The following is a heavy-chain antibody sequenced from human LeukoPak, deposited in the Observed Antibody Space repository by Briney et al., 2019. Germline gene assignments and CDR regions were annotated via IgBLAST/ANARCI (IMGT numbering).Heavy chain of an antibody. V-gene: IGHV3-9*01. D-gene: IGHD3-22*01. J-gene: IGHJ4*02. CDR2: ISWDRGTT. CDR1: GFTFNNYA. Sequence: GGSLRLSCEASGFTFNNYAMHWVRQAPGKGLEWVSGISWDRGTTGYGDSVKGRFTISRDNAKNSLYLQMNSLRAEDTAVYYCARDRYYYDSSGYPYYFDYWGQGTLVTVSS. CDR3: ARDRYYYDSSGYPYYFDY.